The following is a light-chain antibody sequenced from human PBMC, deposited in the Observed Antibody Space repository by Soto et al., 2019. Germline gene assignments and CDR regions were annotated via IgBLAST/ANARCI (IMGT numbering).Light chain of an antibody. Sequence: EVVLTQSPATLSLAPGERATLSCRASENVRTFVDWYQQKPGQAPRLLMFGASNRATGSPARCSGSGSGTDFTLTISNLEPEDFAVYYCQQHSHWPPWTFGQGPRWIS. V-gene: IGKV3-11*01. J-gene: IGKJ1*01. CDR2: GAS. CDR3: QQHSHWPPWT. CDR1: ENVRTF.